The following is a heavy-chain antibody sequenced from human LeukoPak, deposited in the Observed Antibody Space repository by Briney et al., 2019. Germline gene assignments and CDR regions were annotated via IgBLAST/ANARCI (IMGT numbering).Heavy chain of an antibody. CDR1: GFTFSNAW. Sequence: GGSLRLSCAASGFTFSNAWMSWVRQAPGKGLEWVANIKQDGSEKYYVDSVKGRFTISRDNAKNSLYLQMNSLRAEDTAVYYCARVKTVLRYFDWLSSAYYFDYWGQGTLVTVSS. CDR3: ARVKTVLRYFDWLSSAYYFDY. D-gene: IGHD3-9*01. CDR2: IKQDGSEK. J-gene: IGHJ4*02. V-gene: IGHV3-7*01.